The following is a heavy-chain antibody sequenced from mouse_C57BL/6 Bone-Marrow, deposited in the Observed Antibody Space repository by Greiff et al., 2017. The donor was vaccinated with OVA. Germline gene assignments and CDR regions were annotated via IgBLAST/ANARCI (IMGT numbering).Heavy chain of an antibody. V-gene: IGHV14-4*01. Sequence: LQESGAELVRPGASVKLSCTASGFNIKDDYMHWVKQRPEQGLEWIGWIDPENGDTEYASKFQGKATITADTSSNTAYLQLSSLTSEDTAVYYCTTHITTVVADYWGQGTTLTVSS. CDR3: TTHITTVVADY. D-gene: IGHD1-1*01. CDR1: GFNIKDDY. J-gene: IGHJ2*01. CDR2: IDPENGDT.